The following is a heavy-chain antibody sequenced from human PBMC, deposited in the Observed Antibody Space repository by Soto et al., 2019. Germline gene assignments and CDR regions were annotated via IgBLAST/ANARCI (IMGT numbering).Heavy chain of an antibody. CDR1: GYTFTDYG. CDR2: ISTAHSDV. CDR3: ARGSVGPTTDFDY. D-gene: IGHD1-26*01. Sequence: ASVTVSCKTSGYTFTDYGISWVRQAPGQGLEWMGWISTAHSDVGYAQKFQGRFTMTTDKSTSTAYMELRSLTSDDTAVYYCARGSVGPTTDFDYWGQGTRVTVSS. V-gene: IGHV1-18*01. J-gene: IGHJ4*02.